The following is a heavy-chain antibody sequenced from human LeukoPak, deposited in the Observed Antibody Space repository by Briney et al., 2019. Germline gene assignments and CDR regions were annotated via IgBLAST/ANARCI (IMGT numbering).Heavy chain of an antibody. D-gene: IGHD3-22*01. V-gene: IGHV4-59*11. CDR2: IYYSGST. Sequence: PSETPSLTCIVSGGSISSHYWYWIRQPPGKGLEWIGYIYYSGSTNYNPSLKSRVTISVDTSKNQFSLKLSSVTAADTAVYYCARSYDTSGYYFYGMDVWGQGTTVTVSS. CDR3: ARSYDTSGYYFYGMDV. J-gene: IGHJ6*02. CDR1: GGSISSHY.